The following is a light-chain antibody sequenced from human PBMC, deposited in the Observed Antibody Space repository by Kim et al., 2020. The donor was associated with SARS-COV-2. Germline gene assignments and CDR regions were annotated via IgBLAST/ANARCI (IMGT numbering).Light chain of an antibody. CDR2: EDD. J-gene: IGLJ2*01. CDR1: SGSIDDNY. CDR3: QSYNRDNVI. Sequence: GKTVNISCTRSSGSIDDNYVQWYQQRPGGGPTTVIYEDDHRPSGVSDRFSGSIDNTSNSASLTISGLRTEDEADYYCQSYNRDNVIFGGGTQLTVL. V-gene: IGLV6-57*03.